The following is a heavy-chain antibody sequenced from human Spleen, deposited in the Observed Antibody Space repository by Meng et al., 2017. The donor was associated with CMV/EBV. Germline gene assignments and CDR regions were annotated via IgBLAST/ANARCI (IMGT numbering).Heavy chain of an antibody. CDR2: INPRYGDT. Sequence: SGGTFTNSLLHWVRQAPGQGLECVGWINPRYGDTKYAQNFRGRVTMTGDTSINTVYMGLSGLRSDDTGVYYCARDFCSGFECFFDFWGQGSLVTVSS. CDR1: GGTFTNSL. J-gene: IGHJ4*02. V-gene: IGHV1-2*02. CDR3: ARDFCSGFECFFDF. D-gene: IGHD3-3*01.